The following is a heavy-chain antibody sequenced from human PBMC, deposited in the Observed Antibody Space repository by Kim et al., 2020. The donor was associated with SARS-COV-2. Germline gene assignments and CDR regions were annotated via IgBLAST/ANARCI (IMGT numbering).Heavy chain of an antibody. J-gene: IGHJ3*02. V-gene: IGHV4-34*01. D-gene: IGHD3-10*01. CDR1: GGSFSGYY. CDR3: ARYRWFGELKNAFDI. Sequence: SETLSLTCAVYGGSFSGYYWSWIRQPPGKGLEWIGEINHSGSTNYNPSLKSRVTISVDTSKNQFSLKLSSVTAADTAVYYCARYRWFGELKNAFDIWGQGTMVTVSS. CDR2: INHSGST.